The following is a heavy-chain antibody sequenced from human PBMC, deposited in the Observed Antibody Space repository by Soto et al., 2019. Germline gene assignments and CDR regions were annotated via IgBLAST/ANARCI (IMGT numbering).Heavy chain of an antibody. Sequence: LSLTCDVSGGSISSINWWSWVRQPPGKGLKWIGEIYHSGSTTYNPSLKSRVTISVDKSKNQFSLKLKSVTAADTAIYYCARGGGPDIAYGMDVWGQGTTVTVSS. CDR1: GGSISSINW. D-gene: IGHD5-12*01. J-gene: IGHJ6*02. CDR2: IYHSGST. CDR3: ARGGGPDIAYGMDV. V-gene: IGHV4-4*02.